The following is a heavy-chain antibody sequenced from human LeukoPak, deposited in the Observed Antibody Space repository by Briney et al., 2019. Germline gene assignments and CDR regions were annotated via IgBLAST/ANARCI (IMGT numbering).Heavy chain of an antibody. CDR1: GGTFSSYT. V-gene: IGHV1-69*04. CDR2: IIPILGIA. D-gene: IGHD2-2*02. CDR3: ARDPGYCSSTSCYTRLGY. Sequence: AASVTVSCTASGGTFSSYTIRWVRQGPGQGHEWIGRIIPILGIANYAQKFQGRVTITADKSTSTAYMELSSLRSEDTAVYYCARDPGYCSSTSCYTRLGYWGQGTLVAVSS. J-gene: IGHJ4*02.